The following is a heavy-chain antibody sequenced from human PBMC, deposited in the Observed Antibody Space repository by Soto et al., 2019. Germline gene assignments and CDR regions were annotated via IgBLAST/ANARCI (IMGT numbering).Heavy chain of an antibody. V-gene: IGHV3-30*18. J-gene: IGHJ4*02. CDR3: AKDGAPRYCSRSSCHPAGAY. D-gene: IGHD2-15*01. Sequence: QVQLVESGGGVVQPGRSLRLSCAGSGFTFSNYGLHWVRQAPGKGLEWLAVISYDGSHKYYADSVKCRFTISRDNSNNMLDLQMDSLRADDTAVYYCAKDGAPRYCSRSSCHPAGAYWGQGTLVTVSS. CDR2: ISYDGSHK. CDR1: GFTFSNYG.